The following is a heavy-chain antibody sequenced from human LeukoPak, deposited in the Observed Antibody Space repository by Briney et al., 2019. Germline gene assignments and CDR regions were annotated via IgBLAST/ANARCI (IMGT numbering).Heavy chain of an antibody. CDR1: GGTFSSYA. CDR3: AREFRLGYCSGGSCYSGNWFDP. V-gene: IGHV1-69*13. D-gene: IGHD2-15*01. J-gene: IGHJ5*02. Sequence: SVKVSCKASGGTFSSYAISWVRQAPGQGLEWMGGIIPIFGTANYAQKFQGRVTITADESTSTAYMELSSLRSEDTAVYYCAREFRLGYCSGGSCYSGNWFDPWGQGTLVTVSS. CDR2: IIPIFGTA.